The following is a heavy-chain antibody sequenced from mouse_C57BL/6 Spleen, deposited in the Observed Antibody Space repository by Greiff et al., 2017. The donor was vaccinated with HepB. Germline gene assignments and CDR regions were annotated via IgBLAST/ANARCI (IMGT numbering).Heavy chain of an antibody. CDR1: GYSFTGYY. D-gene: IGHD1-1*01. CDR3: ARDYYGSSPDY. J-gene: IGHJ2*01. V-gene: IGHV1-42*01. Sequence: VHVKQSGPELVKPGASVKISCKASGYSFTGYYMNWVKQSPEKSLEWIGEINPSTGGTTYNQKFKAKATLTVDKSSSTAYMQLKSLTSEDSAVYYCARDYYGSSPDYWGQGTTLTVSS. CDR2: INPSTGGT.